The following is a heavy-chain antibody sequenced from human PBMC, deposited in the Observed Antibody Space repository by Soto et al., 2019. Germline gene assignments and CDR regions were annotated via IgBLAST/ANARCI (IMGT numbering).Heavy chain of an antibody. CDR3: ARPKGMDV. CDR2: INHSGST. V-gene: IGHV4-34*01. CDR1: GGSLSGYY. J-gene: IGHJ6*04. Sequence: QVHLQQWGAGLLKPSETLSLTCAVYGGSLSGYYWNWIRQPPGKGLEWIGEINHSGSTSYNPSLKSRVTISVDTSKNQFSLRLTSVTAADTAVYYCARPKGMDVLGKGTPVTVSS.